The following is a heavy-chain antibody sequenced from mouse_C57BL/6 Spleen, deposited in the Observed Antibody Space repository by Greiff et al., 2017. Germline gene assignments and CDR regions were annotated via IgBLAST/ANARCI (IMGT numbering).Heavy chain of an antibody. J-gene: IGHJ4*01. V-gene: IGHV1-26*01. Sequence: VQLQQSGPELVKPGASVKISCKASGYTFTDYYMNWVKQSHGKSLEWIGDINPNNGGTSYNQKFKGKATLTIDKSSSTAYMELRSLTSEDSSVYYCTRRWNMSNYRGAMDDWGQGTSVSFSS. CDR2: INPNNGGT. CDR1: GYTFTDYY. CDR3: TRRWNMSNYRGAMDD. D-gene: IGHD2-5*01.